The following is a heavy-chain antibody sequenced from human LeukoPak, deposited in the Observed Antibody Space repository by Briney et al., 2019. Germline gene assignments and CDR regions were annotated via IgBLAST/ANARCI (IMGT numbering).Heavy chain of an antibody. CDR2: IYPGDSDT. D-gene: IGHD5-18*01. Sequence: GEPLKISCKGSGYSFPNYWIAWVRQMPGKGLEWMGIIYPGDSDTRYSPSFQGQVTISADKSISTAYLQWSSLKASDTAVFYCARQISGFTYGFAYWGQGTLVTVSS. V-gene: IGHV5-51*01. CDR1: GYSFPNYW. CDR3: ARQISGFTYGFAY. J-gene: IGHJ4*02.